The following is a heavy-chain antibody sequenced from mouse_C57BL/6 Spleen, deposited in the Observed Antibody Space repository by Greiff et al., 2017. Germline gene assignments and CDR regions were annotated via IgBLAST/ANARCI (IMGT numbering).Heavy chain of an antibody. CDR1: GYTFTSYW. V-gene: IGHV1-55*01. J-gene: IGHJ4*01. D-gene: IGHD1-1*01. CDR2: IYPGSGST. CDR3: ARWGYYGSSYGYAMDY. Sequence: QVQLQQPGAELVKPGASVKMSCKASGYTFTSYWITWVKQRPGQGLEWIGDIYPGSGSTNYNEKFKSKATLTVDTSSSTAYMQLSNLTSEDSAVYYCARWGYYGSSYGYAMDYWGQGTSVTVSS.